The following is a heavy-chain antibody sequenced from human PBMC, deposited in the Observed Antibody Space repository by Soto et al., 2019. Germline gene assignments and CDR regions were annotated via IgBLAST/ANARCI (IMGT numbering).Heavy chain of an antibody. CDR1: GGSMNSGGYC. CDR2: ISYGGTT. Sequence: QVQLQESGPGLVKPSQTLSLTCTVSGGSMNSGGYCWNWIRQHPGEGLEWIGCISYGGTTSYNPSLKSRLTISVDTSKNLFSLMLNSVTGADTAVYYCSRGILVWGQGTLITVSS. J-gene: IGHJ4*02. D-gene: IGHD2-15*01. CDR3: SRGILV. V-gene: IGHV4-31*03.